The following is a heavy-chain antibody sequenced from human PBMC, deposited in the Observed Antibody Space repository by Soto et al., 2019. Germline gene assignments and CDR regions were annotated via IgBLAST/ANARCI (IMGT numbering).Heavy chain of an antibody. D-gene: IGHD1-1*01. J-gene: IGHJ6*02. CDR1: GFTFSSYG. Sequence: PGGSLRLSCAASGFTFSSYGMHWVRQAPGKGLEWVAVISYDGSNKYYADSVKGRFTISRDNSKNTLYLQMNSLRAEDTAVYYCAKESGPTVQIYYYYGMDVWGQGTTVTVSS. CDR2: ISYDGSNK. V-gene: IGHV3-30*18. CDR3: AKESGPTVQIYYYYGMDV.